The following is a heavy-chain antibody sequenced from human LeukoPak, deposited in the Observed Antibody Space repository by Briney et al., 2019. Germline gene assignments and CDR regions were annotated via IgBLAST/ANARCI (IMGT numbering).Heavy chain of an antibody. Sequence: SGPALVKPTQTLTLTCTFSGFSLSTSGMCVSWIRQPPGKALEWLARIDWDDDKYFSTSLETRLTIPKDTSKNQVVLTMTNMDPVDTATYYCARIRSGYDAAFDYWGQGTLVTVSS. J-gene: IGHJ4*02. V-gene: IGHV2-70*11. CDR3: ARIRSGYDAAFDY. D-gene: IGHD5-12*01. CDR1: GFSLSTSGMC. CDR2: IDWDDDK.